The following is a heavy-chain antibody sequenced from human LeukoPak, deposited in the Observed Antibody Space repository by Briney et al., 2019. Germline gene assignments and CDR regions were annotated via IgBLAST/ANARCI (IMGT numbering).Heavy chain of an antibody. Sequence: ASVKVSCKASGYTFTSYGISWVRQAPGQGLEWMGWISAYNGNTNYARKFQGRVSMTTDTSTTTAYMELRSLRSDDTAVYYCARETSHYFDYWGQGMLVTVSS. CDR3: ARETSHYFDY. CDR1: GYTFTSYG. V-gene: IGHV1-18*01. J-gene: IGHJ4*02. CDR2: ISAYNGNT.